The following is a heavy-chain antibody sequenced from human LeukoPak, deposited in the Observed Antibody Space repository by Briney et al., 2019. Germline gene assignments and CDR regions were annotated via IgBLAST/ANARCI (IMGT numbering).Heavy chain of an antibody. CDR2: INHSGST. J-gene: IGHJ5*02. D-gene: IGHD1-1*01. CDR1: GGSFSGYY. CDR3: ARGQQLPGELAGFDP. Sequence: SETLSLTCAVYGGSFSGYYWSWIRQPPGKGLEWIGEINHSGSTNYNPSLKSRVTISVDTSKNQFSLKLSSVTAADTAVYYCARGQQLPGELAGFDPWGQGTLVTVSS. V-gene: IGHV4-34*01.